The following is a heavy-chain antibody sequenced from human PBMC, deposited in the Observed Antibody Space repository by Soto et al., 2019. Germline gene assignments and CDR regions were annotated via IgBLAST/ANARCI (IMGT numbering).Heavy chain of an antibody. D-gene: IGHD6-19*01. V-gene: IGHV4-4*02. CDR2: IYHSGST. Sequence: PSETLSLTCAVSDGSISSSNWWSWVRQPPGKGLEWIGEIYHSGSTNYNPSLKSRVTISVDKSKNQFSLKLSSVTAADTAVYYCARVVVAGTIWFDPWGQGTLVTVSS. J-gene: IGHJ5*02. CDR3: ARVVVAGTIWFDP. CDR1: DGSISSSNW.